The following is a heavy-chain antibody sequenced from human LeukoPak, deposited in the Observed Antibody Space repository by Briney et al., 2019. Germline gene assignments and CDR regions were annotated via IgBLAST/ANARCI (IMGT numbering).Heavy chain of an antibody. CDR2: IRYDGNDE. CDR3: ARVRPHPIIDV. J-gene: IGHJ6*03. Sequence: GGSLRLSCAASGFTFSDYGMHWVRQAPGTGLEWVAFIRYDGNDEYYADSVKGRFTVSRDNSKKTLYLQMNSLKPEDTAVYYCARVRPHPIIDVWGKGTTVTVSS. V-gene: IGHV3-30*02. D-gene: IGHD6-6*01. CDR1: GFTFSDYG.